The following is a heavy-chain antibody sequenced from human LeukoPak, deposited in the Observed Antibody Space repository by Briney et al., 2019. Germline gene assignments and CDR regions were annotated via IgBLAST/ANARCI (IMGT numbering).Heavy chain of an antibody. D-gene: IGHD2-2*02. V-gene: IGHV3-23*01. J-gene: IGHJ4*02. CDR1: GFTSGTNGLTYG. CDR2: ISGSGGST. Sequence: GGSLRLSCEVSGFTSGTNGLTYGLTWVRQAPGKGLEWVSAISGSGGSTYYADSVKGRFTISRDNSKNTLYLQMNSLRAEDTAVYYCAKAGTIVVVPAAIRPFDYWGQGTLVTVSS. CDR3: AKAGTIVVVPAAIRPFDY.